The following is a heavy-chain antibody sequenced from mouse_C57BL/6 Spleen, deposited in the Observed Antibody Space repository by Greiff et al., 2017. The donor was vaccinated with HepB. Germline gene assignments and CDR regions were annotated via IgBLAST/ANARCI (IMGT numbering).Heavy chain of an antibody. CDR3: ARSTTVVAPFDV. V-gene: IGHV1-69*01. Sequence: QVQLQQPGAELVMPGASVKLSCKASGYTFTSYWMHWVKQRPGQGLEWIGEIDPSDSYTNYNQKFKGESTLTVDKSSSTAYMQLSSLTSEDSAVYYCARSTTVVAPFDVWGTENTVTVST. J-gene: IGHJ1*03. CDR1: GYTFTSYW. D-gene: IGHD1-1*01. CDR2: IDPSDSYT.